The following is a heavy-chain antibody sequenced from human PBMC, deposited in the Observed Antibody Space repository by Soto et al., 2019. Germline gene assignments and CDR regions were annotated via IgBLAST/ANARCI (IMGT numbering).Heavy chain of an antibody. CDR3: ARGRVVPAVNVGGFFDY. D-gene: IGHD2-2*01. Sequence: QVQLQQWGAGLLKPSETLSLTCAVYGGSFSGYYWSWIRQPPGKGLEWIGEINHSGSTNYNPSLKSRVTISVDTSKNQFSLKLSSVTAADTAVYYCARGRVVPAVNVGGFFDYWGQGTLVTVSS. CDR1: GGSFSGYY. V-gene: IGHV4-34*01. J-gene: IGHJ4*02. CDR2: INHSGST.